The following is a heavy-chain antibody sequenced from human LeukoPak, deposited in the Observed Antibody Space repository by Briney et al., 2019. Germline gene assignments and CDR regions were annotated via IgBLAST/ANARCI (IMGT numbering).Heavy chain of an antibody. J-gene: IGHJ4*02. D-gene: IGHD4-17*01. CDR1: GGSISSSNW. V-gene: IGHV4-4*02. CDR2: IYHSGST. CDR3: ARRSYGDPKQYYFDY. Sequence: KPSGALSLTCAVSGGSISSSNWWSWVRQPPGKGLEWIGEIYHSGSTNYNPSLKSRVTISVDKSKNQFSLKLSSVTAADTAVYYCARRSYGDPKQYYFDYWGQGTLVTVSS.